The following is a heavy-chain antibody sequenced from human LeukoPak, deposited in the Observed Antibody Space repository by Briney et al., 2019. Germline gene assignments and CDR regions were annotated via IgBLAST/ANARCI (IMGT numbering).Heavy chain of an antibody. CDR2: ISYDGSNK. V-gene: IGHV3-30-3*02. J-gene: IGHJ4*02. D-gene: IGHD3-10*01. Sequence: SGGSLRLSCAASGFTFSSYAMHWVRQAPGKGLEWVAVISYDGSNKYYADSVKGRFTISRDNSKNTLYLQMNSLRAEDTAVYYCARAYGSGTSFHPDFWGQGTLVTVSS. CDR3: ARAYGSGTSFHPDF. CDR1: GFTFSSYA.